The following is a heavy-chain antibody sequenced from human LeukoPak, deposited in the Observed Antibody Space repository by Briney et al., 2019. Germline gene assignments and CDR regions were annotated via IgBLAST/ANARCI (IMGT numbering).Heavy chain of an antibody. CDR3: ARDDYSVNSGSFDY. Sequence: RPGRSLRLSCVASGFTFSTYAFHWVRQAPGKGLEWVALISYDGSNKYYVDSVKGRFTISRDNSKNTLYLQMNSLRVEDTAVYYCARDDYSVNSGSFDYWGQGTLVTVSS. V-gene: IGHV3-30*04. J-gene: IGHJ4*02. D-gene: IGHD4-23*01. CDR2: ISYDGSNK. CDR1: GFTFSTYA.